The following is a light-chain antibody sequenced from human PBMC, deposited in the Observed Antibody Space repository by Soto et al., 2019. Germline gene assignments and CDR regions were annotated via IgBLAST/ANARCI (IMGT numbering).Light chain of an antibody. Sequence: DLQMTQSPSTLSASVGDRVTITCRASQNINSWLAWYQQKPGKAPNLLIYKASSLDSGVPSRFSGSASGTEFTLTISSLQPDDFATYYCLQYNDYSGTFGQGTKLEIK. CDR1: QNINSW. J-gene: IGKJ2*02. CDR3: LQYNDYSGT. V-gene: IGKV1-5*03. CDR2: KAS.